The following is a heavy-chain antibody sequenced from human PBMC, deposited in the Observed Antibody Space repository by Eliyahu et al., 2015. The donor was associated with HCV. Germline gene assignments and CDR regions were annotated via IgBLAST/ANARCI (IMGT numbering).Heavy chain of an antibody. D-gene: IGHD6-19*01. CDR2: IHYSGST. CDR3: ASGGGGIAVAGTGXWFDP. Sequence: QVQLQESGPGLVKPSETLSLTCSVSGXSITTXXWSWIRQPPGKGLWGIGYIHYSGSTTYNPSLKSRVTISLDTSKNQFSLNLTSVTAADTAVYYCASGGGGIAVAGTGXWFDPWGQGTLVTVSS. J-gene: IGHJ5*02. CDR1: GXSITTXX. V-gene: IGHV4-59*01.